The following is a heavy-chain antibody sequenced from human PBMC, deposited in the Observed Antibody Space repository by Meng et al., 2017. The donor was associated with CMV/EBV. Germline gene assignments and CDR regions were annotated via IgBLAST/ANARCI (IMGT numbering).Heavy chain of an antibody. CDR2: INHSGST. Sequence: VQLPQWGAGLLKPSATLSLPCAVYGGSFSGYYWSWIRQPPGKGLEWIGEINHSGSTNYNPSLKSRVTISVDTSKNQFSLKLSSVTAADTAVYYCARGGNWFDPWGQGTLVTVSS. CDR3: ARGGNWFDP. V-gene: IGHV4-34*01. J-gene: IGHJ5*02. CDR1: GGSFSGYY.